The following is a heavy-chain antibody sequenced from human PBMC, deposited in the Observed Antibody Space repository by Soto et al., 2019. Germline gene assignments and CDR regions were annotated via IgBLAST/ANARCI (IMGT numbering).Heavy chain of an antibody. CDR3: VNVAERKSGYYQAMDF. J-gene: IGHJ6*02. Sequence: QLQLVQSGAEVRKPGASVRVSCKASGYSFTGHDVNWVRQASGQGLEWMGWMNTKSGGTGYAQKFPGRVTRTRATSINTSYMDLSGLTSKDTAVYYGVNVAERKSGYYQAMDFWGQGTPVTVSS. CDR2: MNTKSGGT. D-gene: IGHD1-26*01. V-gene: IGHV1-8*01. CDR1: GYSFTGHD.